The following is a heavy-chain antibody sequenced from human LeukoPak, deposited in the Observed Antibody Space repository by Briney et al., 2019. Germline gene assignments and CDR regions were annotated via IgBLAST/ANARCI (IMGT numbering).Heavy chain of an antibody. CDR3: ARAGAGYSYGPYYFDY. D-gene: IGHD5-18*01. V-gene: IGHV3-49*03. Sequence: GGSLRLSCTASGFTFGDYAMSWFRQAPGKGLEWVGFIRSKAYGGTTEYAASVKGSFTISRDDSKSIAYLQMNSLKTEDTAVYYCARAGAGYSYGPYYFDYWGQGTLVTVSS. J-gene: IGHJ4*02. CDR1: GFTFGDYA. CDR2: IRSKAYGGTT.